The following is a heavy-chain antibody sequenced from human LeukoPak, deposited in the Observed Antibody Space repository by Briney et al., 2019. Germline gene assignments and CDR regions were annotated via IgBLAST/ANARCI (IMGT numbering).Heavy chain of an antibody. CDR2: IYPGDSDT. Sequence: GESLKISCKGSGYSFTSYWIGWVRQMPGKGLEWMGIIYPGDSDTRYSPSFQGQVTISADKSISTAYLQWSSLKASDTAMYYCARLTYYYDSSGYYQPGLDYWGQGTLVTVSS. CDR1: GYSFTSYW. V-gene: IGHV5-51*01. J-gene: IGHJ4*02. D-gene: IGHD3-22*01. CDR3: ARLTYYYDSSGYYQPGLDY.